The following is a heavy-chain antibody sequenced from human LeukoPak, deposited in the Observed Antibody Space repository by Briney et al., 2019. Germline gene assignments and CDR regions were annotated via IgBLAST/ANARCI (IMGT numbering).Heavy chain of an antibody. Sequence: PSETLSLTCTVSGGSISTSSYYWGWIRQPPGKGLEWIGSIYHSRSTYYNASLKSQATISADTSKNQFFLKLSSVTAADTAVYYCARHRWMEVYGSGSYYVDYWGQGTLVTVSS. CDR1: GGSISTSSYY. D-gene: IGHD3-10*01. CDR2: IYHSRST. V-gene: IGHV4-39*01. CDR3: ARHRWMEVYGSGSYYVDY. J-gene: IGHJ4*02.